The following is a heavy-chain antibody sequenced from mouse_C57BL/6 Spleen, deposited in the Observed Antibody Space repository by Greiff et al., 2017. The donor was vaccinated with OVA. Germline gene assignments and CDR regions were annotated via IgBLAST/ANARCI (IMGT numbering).Heavy chain of an antibody. CDR1: GYTFTSYW. CDR3: ARDYGSTSWFAY. J-gene: IGHJ3*01. Sequence: QVQLKQPGTELVKPGASVKLSCKASGYTFTSYWMHWVKQRPGQGLEWIGNINPSNGGTTYNEKFKSKATLTVDKSSSTAYMQLSSLTSEDSAVYYCARDYGSTSWFAYWGQGTLVTVSA. D-gene: IGHD1-1*01. CDR2: INPSNGGT. V-gene: IGHV1-53*01.